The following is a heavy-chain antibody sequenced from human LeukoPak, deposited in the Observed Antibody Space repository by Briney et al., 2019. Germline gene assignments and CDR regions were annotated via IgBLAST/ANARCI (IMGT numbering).Heavy chain of an antibody. J-gene: IGHJ4*02. CDR3: AKRITVAAGIYFDS. D-gene: IGHD6-19*01. CDR1: GFSFSSFA. V-gene: IGHV3-23*01. Sequence: GGSLRLSCVGSGFSFSSFAMTWVRQAPGKGLEWVSTIYGGVTNTFYADSVKGRCTISTDDFRNMQFLEMDSLRPEDTAVYFCAKRITVAAGIYFDSWGQGTLVTVSS. CDR2: IYGGVTNT.